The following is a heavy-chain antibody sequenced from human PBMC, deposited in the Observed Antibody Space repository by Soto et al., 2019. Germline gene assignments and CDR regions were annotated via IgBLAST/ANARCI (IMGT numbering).Heavy chain of an antibody. V-gene: IGHV4-39*01. J-gene: IGHJ5*02. CDR3: ARRHVLGSLERNWLDP. Sequence: PAETLSLTCTVSGGTISISSYYLGWSRQPPGKGLEWIGSIYYSGSTYYNPSLKSRVTISVDTSKNQFSLKLSSVTAADTAVYYCARRHVLGSLERNWLDPCPAGTLATVSS. CDR1: GGTISISSYY. CDR2: IYYSGST. D-gene: IGHD3-3*01.